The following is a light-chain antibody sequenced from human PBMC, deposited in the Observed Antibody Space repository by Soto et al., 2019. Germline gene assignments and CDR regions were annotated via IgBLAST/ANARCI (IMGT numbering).Light chain of an antibody. J-gene: IGLJ1*01. Sequence: QSALTQPPSASGSPGQSVTISCTGTSTDVGGYNYVAWYQQHPGKAPKLMIYEVSKRPSGVPDRFSGSKSDNTASLTVSGLQAEDEADYCCSSYAGSNNFYFFGTGTKVTVL. CDR2: EVS. CDR3: SSYAGSNNFYF. V-gene: IGLV2-8*01. CDR1: STDVGGYNY.